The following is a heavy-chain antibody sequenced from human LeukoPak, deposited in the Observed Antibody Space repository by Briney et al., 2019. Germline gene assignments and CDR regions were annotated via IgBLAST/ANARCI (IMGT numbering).Heavy chain of an antibody. J-gene: IGHJ3*02. V-gene: IGHV4-34*01. CDR2: INHSGST. D-gene: IGHD3-10*01. CDR3: ARGSPRYYYGSGSYSGDAFDI. Sequence: TASETLSLTCTVSGGSISSYYWSWIRQPPGKGLEWIGEINHSGSTNYNPSLKSRVTISVDTSKNQFSLKLSSVTAADTAVYYCARGSPRYYYGSGSYSGDAFDIWGQGTMVTVSS. CDR1: GGSISSYY.